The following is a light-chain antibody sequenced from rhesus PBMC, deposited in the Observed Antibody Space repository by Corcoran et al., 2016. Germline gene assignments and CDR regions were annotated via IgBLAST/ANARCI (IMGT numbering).Light chain of an antibody. Sequence: DIQMTQSPSSLSASVGDTVTITCRASQGISSWLAWYQQKPGKAPKLLIYKASNLQSGVPSRFSGSGSGTDFTLAISSLQSEDFATYYCQQYSSRPFTFGPGTKLDIK. CDR2: KAS. V-gene: IGKV1-22*01. CDR1: QGISSW. CDR3: QQYSSRPFT. J-gene: IGKJ3*01.